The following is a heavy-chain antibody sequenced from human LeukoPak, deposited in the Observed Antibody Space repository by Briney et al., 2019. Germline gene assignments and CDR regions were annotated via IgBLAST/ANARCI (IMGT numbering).Heavy chain of an antibody. CDR3: AKGETWFGESTLGYFQH. CDR1: GFTFSSYA. V-gene: IGHV3-23*01. D-gene: IGHD3-10*01. CDR2: ISGSGGST. J-gene: IGHJ1*01. Sequence: GGSLRLSCAASGFTFSSYAMSWVRQAPGKGLEWVSTISGSGGSTYYADSVKGRFTISRDNSKNTLDLQMNSLRVEDTAVYYCAKGETWFGESTLGYFQHWGQGTLVTVSS.